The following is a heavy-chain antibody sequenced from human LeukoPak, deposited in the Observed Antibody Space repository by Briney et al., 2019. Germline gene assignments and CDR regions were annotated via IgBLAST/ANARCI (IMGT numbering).Heavy chain of an antibody. Sequence: GGSLRLSCAASGFTFDNYAMHWVRQAPGKGLEWVAGINWNSAKTGYADSVRGRFTISRDSAKNSLYLQMNSLRAEDMALYYCTRALLGAHVYFDYWGQGTLVTVSS. D-gene: IGHD1-26*01. V-gene: IGHV3-9*03. J-gene: IGHJ4*02. CDR1: GFTFDNYA. CDR3: TRALLGAHVYFDY. CDR2: INWNSAKT.